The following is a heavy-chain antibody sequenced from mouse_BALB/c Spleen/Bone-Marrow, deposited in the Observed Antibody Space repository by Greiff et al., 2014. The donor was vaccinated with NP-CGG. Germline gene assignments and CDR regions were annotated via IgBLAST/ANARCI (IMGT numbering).Heavy chain of an antibody. D-gene: IGHD1-1*01. Sequence: VQLQQSGAELVKPGASVKLSCTASGFNIKDTYMHWVKQRPEQGLEWIGRIDPASGNTKFDPKFQGKATIASDTSSNTAYLQLSSLTSEDTAVYYCAAYYYVSSYRFAYWGQGTLVTVSA. CDR2: IDPASGNT. CDR3: AAYYYVSSYRFAY. V-gene: IGHV14-3*02. CDR1: GFNIKDTY. J-gene: IGHJ3*01.